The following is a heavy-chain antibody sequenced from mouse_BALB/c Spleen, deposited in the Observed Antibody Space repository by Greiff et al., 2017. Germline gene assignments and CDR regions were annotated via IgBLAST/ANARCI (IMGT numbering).Heavy chain of an antibody. V-gene: IGHV1-9*01. CDR2: ILPGSGST. CDR1: GYTFSSYW. J-gene: IGHJ4*01. D-gene: IGHD2-3*01. Sequence: QVQLQQSGAELMKPGASVKISCKATGYTFSSYWIEWVKQRPGHGLEWIGEILPGSGSTNYNEKFKGKATFTADTSSNTAYMQLSSLTSEDSAVYYCAREVYDYHAMDYWGQGTSVTVSS. CDR3: AREVYDYHAMDY.